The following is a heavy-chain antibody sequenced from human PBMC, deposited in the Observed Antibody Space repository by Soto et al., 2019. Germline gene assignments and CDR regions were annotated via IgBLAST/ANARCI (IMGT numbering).Heavy chain of an antibody. V-gene: IGHV3-7*01. CDR1: GFTFSSYW. CDR2: IKQDGSEK. CDR3: ARVGDTYYDFWSGYYNYYYYYMDV. Sequence: GGSLRLSCAASGFTFSSYWMSWVRQAPGKGLEWVANIKQDGSEKYYVDSVKGRFTISRDNAKNSLYLQMNSLRAEDTAVYYCARVGDTYYDFWSGYYNYYYYYMDVWGKGTTVTVSS. J-gene: IGHJ6*03. D-gene: IGHD3-3*01.